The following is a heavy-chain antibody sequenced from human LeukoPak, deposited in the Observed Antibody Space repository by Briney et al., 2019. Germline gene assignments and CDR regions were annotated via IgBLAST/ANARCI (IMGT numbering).Heavy chain of an antibody. Sequence: PGGSLRLSCAASGYSFSAYSINWVRRAPGKGLEWVSAISDSGGSTQYADSVKGRFTISRDNSKNTLYLQMNSLRVEDTAVYYCAKGSSNWLDHYYFDFWGQGTLVTVSS. CDR1: GYSFSAYS. CDR2: ISDSGGST. D-gene: IGHD6-13*01. V-gene: IGHV3-23*01. CDR3: AKGSSNWLDHYYFDF. J-gene: IGHJ4*02.